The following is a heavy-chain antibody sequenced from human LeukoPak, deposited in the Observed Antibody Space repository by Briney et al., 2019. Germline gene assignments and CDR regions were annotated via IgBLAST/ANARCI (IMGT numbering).Heavy chain of an antibody. Sequence: SETLSLTCTVSGGSISSGSYYWSWIRQPAGTGLEWIGRIYTSGSTNYNPSLKSRVTISVDTSKNQFSLKLSSVTAADTAVYYCATALYSSSWYAIDYWGQGTLVTVSS. CDR1: GGSISSGSYY. CDR3: ATALYSSSWYAIDY. J-gene: IGHJ4*02. V-gene: IGHV4-61*02. CDR2: IYTSGST. D-gene: IGHD6-13*01.